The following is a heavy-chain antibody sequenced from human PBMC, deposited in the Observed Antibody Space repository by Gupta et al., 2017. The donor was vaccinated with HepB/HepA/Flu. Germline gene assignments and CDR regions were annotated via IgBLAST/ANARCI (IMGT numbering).Heavy chain of an antibody. V-gene: IGHV3-9*01. D-gene: IGHD1-26*01. CDR2: INWNSRSI. J-gene: IGHJ4*02. Sequence: EVQLVESGGGLVQPGGSLRLSCAASGFTFDDYAMPWVRQAPGKGLEWVSGINWNSRSIGYGDSVKGRFTISRDNAKKSLFLQMNSLRIEDTALYYCAKDISPLREDSGAADYWGQGALVTVSS. CDR1: GFTFDDYA. CDR3: AKDISPLREDSGAADY.